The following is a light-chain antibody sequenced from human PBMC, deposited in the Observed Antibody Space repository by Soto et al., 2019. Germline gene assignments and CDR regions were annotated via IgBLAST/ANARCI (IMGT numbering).Light chain of an antibody. CDR2: GAS. CDR3: QQDGSSPLFT. J-gene: IGKJ3*01. CDR1: QSVSSSY. V-gene: IGKV3-20*01. Sequence: EIVLTQSPGTLSLSPGERATLSCRASQSVSSSYLAWYQQKPGQAPRLLIYGASSRATGIPDRLSGSGSGTDFTLTISRLEPEDFSVYYCQQDGSSPLFTFGPGTKVYSK.